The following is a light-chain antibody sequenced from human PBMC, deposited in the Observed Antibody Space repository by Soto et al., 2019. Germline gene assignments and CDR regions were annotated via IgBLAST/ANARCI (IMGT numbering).Light chain of an antibody. Sequence: IVMTQSPDSLAVSLCERATINCKSSESVLFSSNNKNYLDWYQHKPGQPPNLLIYWASTRESGVPARFSGSGSGTDFTLTISSLKAEDVAVYYCQQYYSTPQTFGQGTKV. V-gene: IGKV4-1*01. CDR3: QQYYSTPQT. J-gene: IGKJ1*01. CDR2: WAS. CDR1: ESVLFSSNNKNY.